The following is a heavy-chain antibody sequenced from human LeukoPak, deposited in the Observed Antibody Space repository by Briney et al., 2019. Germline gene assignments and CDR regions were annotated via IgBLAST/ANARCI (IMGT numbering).Heavy chain of an antibody. D-gene: IGHD5-18*01. V-gene: IGHV3-30*18. CDR1: GLTFSNYW. J-gene: IGHJ4*02. Sequence: PGGSLRLSCAASGLTFSNYWMDWVRQAPGKGLEWVAVISHDGTVQHYADSVKGRFTISRDNSDNTLYLQMNSLRDEDTAMYYCAKEGTAMASSYFDYWGQGTLITVSS. CDR2: ISHDGTVQ. CDR3: AKEGTAMASSYFDY.